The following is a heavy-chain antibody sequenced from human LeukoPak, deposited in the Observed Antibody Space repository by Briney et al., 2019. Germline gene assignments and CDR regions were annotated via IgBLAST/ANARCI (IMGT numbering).Heavy chain of an antibody. CDR1: GFTFSDYS. CDR2: ISNSGETT. CDR3: VKGGLGDSASYYNLDS. D-gene: IGHD3-10*01. V-gene: IGHV3-23*01. J-gene: IGHJ5*01. Sequence: PGGSLRLSRAASGFTFSDYSMYWVRQAPGEGLEWVSTISNSGETTYYADSVEGRFTISRGKSKNTLSLQMNSLTDEDTALYYCVKGGLGDSASYYNLDSWGAGNLVSVSS.